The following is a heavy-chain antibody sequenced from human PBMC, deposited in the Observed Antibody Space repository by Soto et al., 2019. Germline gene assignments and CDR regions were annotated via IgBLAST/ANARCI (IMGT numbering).Heavy chain of an antibody. CDR3: ASHPRDYYDSSGYYRMAWFDP. CDR1: GGSLSSGDYY. Sequence: SETLSLTCTVSGGSLSSGDYYWSWIRQPPGKGLEWIGYIYHSGSTYDSPSLRSRVTMSADTSKNQFSLKLSSMTAADTAVYYCASHPRDYYDSSGYYRMAWFDPWGQGTLVTVSS. CDR2: IYHSGST. V-gene: IGHV4-30-4*01. D-gene: IGHD3-22*01. J-gene: IGHJ5*02.